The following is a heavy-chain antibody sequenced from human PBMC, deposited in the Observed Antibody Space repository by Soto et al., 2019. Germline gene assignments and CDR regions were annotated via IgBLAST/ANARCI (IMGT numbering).Heavy chain of an antibody. CDR2: IYYSGST. D-gene: IGHD3-22*01. CDR3: AREEGSSGYYYGFGY. J-gene: IGHJ4*02. CDR1: GGSISSYY. Sequence: SETLSLTCSVSGGSISSYYWSWIRQPPGKGLEWIGYIYYSGSTSYNPSLKSRVTISVDPSKNQFSLKLTSVTAADTAVYYCAREEGSSGYYYGFGYWGQGTLVTVS. V-gene: IGHV4-59*01.